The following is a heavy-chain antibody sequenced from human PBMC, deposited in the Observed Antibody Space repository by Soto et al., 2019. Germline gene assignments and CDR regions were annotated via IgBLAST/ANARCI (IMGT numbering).Heavy chain of an antibody. D-gene: IGHD2-21*02. Sequence: GGSLRPSCAASGFTFSAYAFHWVRQAPGKGLEWLSVISYDGRETHYVDSVEGRFIISRDSSKKMAYLQMNSLRGDDTAVYFCATDPVAVTGSFIDSWGQGTLVTVSS. CDR3: ATDPVAVTGSFIDS. V-gene: IGHV3-30-3*01. CDR1: GFTFSAYA. J-gene: IGHJ4*02. CDR2: ISYDGRET.